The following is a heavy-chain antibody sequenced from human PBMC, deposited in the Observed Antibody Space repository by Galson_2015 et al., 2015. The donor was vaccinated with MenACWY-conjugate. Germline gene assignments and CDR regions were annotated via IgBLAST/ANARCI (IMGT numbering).Heavy chain of an antibody. J-gene: IGHJ4*02. D-gene: IGHD1-1*01. CDR1: GFTFNQYW. V-gene: IGHV3-74*01. Sequence: SLRLSCAASGFTFNQYWMHWVRQAPGKGLVWVSRISPDGSVTNYADSVKGRFTISTDNAKNMVYLQMDGLGDEDTAVYFCARDNNWSFDSWGQGTLVTVSS. CDR3: ARDNNWSFDS. CDR2: ISPDGSVT.